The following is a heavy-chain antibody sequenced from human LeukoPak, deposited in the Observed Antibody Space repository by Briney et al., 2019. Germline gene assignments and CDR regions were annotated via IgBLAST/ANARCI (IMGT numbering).Heavy chain of an antibody. CDR1: GGSFSGYY. D-gene: IGHD3-9*01. V-gene: IGHV4-34*01. CDR3: AGTYCDILTGYEGYFDY. Sequence: SETLSLTCAVYGGSFSGYYWSWIRQPPGKGLEWIGEINHSGSTNYNPSLKSRVTISVDTSKNQFSLKLSSVTAADTAVYYCAGTYCDILTGYEGYFDYWGQGTLVTVSS. CDR2: INHSGST. J-gene: IGHJ4*02.